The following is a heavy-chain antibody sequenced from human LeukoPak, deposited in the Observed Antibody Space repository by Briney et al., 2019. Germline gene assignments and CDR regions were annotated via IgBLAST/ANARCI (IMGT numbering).Heavy chain of an antibody. Sequence: GGSLRLSCVASGFTFSSYRMNWVRQAPGKGLEWVSYISSSSSTIYYADSVKGRFTISRDSAKTSLFLQMNSLRDEDTAVYYCARAYSSSSGRDAFDSWGLGTLVTVSS. V-gene: IGHV3-48*02. CDR1: GFTFSSYR. J-gene: IGHJ3*02. CDR2: ISSSSSTI. CDR3: ARAYSSSSGRDAFDS. D-gene: IGHD6-6*01.